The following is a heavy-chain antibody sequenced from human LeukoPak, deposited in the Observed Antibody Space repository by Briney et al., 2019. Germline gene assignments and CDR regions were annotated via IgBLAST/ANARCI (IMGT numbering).Heavy chain of an antibody. CDR2: ISYDGSNK. CDR3: ARWRTGTIFDY. J-gene: IGHJ4*02. CDR1: GFTFSSYG. V-gene: IGHV3-30*03. D-gene: IGHD1-7*01. Sequence: GRSLRLSCAAPGFTFSSYGMHWVRQAPGKGLEWVALISYDGSNKDYADSVKGRFTISRDNSKNTLYLQMNSLRPEDTAVYYCARWRTGTIFDYWGQGTLVIVSS.